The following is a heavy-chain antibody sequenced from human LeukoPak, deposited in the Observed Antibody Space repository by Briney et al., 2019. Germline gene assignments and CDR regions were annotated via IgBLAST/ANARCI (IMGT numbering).Heavy chain of an antibody. CDR1: GFTFSSYW. CDR3: ARGGGLDV. J-gene: IGHJ6*02. V-gene: IGHV3-7*03. D-gene: IGHD3-16*01. Sequence: GGSPRLSCAASGFTFSSYWMNWARQAPGKGLEWVASINHNGNVNYYVDSVKGRFTISRDNAKNSLYLQMSNLRAEDTAVYFCARGGGLDVWGQGATVAVSS. CDR2: INHNGNVN.